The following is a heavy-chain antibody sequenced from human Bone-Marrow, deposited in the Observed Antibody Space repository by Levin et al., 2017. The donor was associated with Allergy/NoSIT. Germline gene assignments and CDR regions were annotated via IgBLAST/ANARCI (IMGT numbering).Heavy chain of an antibody. CDR3: ARVGYANYGGSLAY. CDR2: IYPSGGST. J-gene: IGHJ4*02. V-gene: IGHV1-46*01. Sequence: ASVKVSCKASGYTFTNYYIHWVRQAPGQGLEWMGIIYPSGGSTTYSQKFQGRIAVTRDKSTSTVYMALSSLRSEDTAVYYCARVGYANYGGSLAYWGQGTLVTVSS. D-gene: IGHD4/OR15-4a*01. CDR1: GYTFTNYY.